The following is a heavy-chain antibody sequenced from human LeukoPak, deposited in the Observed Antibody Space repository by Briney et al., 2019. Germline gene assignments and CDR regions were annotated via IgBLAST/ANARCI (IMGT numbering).Heavy chain of an antibody. CDR3: ARLTGPQWLLLPFWFDS. Sequence: PGGSLRLSCAASEFSFSSYSMNWVRQAPGKGLEWVSSISSSSSYIYYADSVKGRFTISRDNAKNSLYLQMNSLTADDTAVYYCARLTGPQWLLLPFWFDSWGQGTLVTVSS. V-gene: IGHV3-21*01. D-gene: IGHD3-22*01. J-gene: IGHJ5*01. CDR2: ISSSSSYI. CDR1: EFSFSSYS.